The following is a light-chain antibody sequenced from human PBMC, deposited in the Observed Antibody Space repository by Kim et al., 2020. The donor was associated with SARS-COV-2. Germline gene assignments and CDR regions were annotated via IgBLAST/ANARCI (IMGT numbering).Light chain of an antibody. CDR2: DAS. J-gene: IGKJ4*01. V-gene: IGKV3-11*01. Sequence: LSPGERATRSCRASQSVSSYLAWYQQKPGQAPRLLIYDASNRATGIPARFSGSGSGTDFTLTISSLEPEDFAVYYCQQRSNWPGLTFGGGTKLEI. CDR3: QQRSNWPGLT. CDR1: QSVSSY.